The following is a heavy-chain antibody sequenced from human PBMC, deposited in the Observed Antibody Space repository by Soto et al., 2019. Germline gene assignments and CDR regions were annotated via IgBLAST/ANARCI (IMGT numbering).Heavy chain of an antibody. V-gene: IGHV4-39*01. Sequence: QLQLQESGPGLVKPSETLSLTCTVSGGSISSSSYHWGWIRQPPGKGLEWIGSMFYGGSTYYNPSLKSRVTISVDTSKSQFSLKLSSVTAADTAVYYCARTLYVDIVATGFWGQGTLFTVSS. D-gene: IGHD5-12*01. CDR1: GGSISSSSYH. CDR2: MFYGGST. J-gene: IGHJ4*02. CDR3: ARTLYVDIVATGF.